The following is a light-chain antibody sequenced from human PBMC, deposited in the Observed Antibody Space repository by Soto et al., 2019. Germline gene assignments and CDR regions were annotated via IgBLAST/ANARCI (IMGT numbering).Light chain of an antibody. Sequence: EVVLTQSPAALSLSPGERATLSCRGSESVSSYLAWYQQKPGQAPRLLVYDSSNRATGAPSRFSGSWSGTDLTLTISILQPEYFASYYWLQDNCYPLTFGQGTRLEIK. V-gene: IGKV3-11*01. CDR2: DSS. CDR3: LQDNCYPLT. J-gene: IGKJ1*01. CDR1: ESVSSY.